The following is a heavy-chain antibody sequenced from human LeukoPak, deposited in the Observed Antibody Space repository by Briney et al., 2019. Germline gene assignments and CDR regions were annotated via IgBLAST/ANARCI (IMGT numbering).Heavy chain of an antibody. D-gene: IGHD3-10*01. Sequence: SGGSLRLSCAASGFIFSNYGMHWVRQAPGKGLEWVTFIRYDGGTKYYADSVRGRFTISRDNSKNILYLQMDSLRREDTAVYYYAKDSHGSQNYYYFMDVWGKGNTVIVSS. J-gene: IGHJ6*03. V-gene: IGHV3-30*02. CDR3: AKDSHGSQNYYYFMDV. CDR1: GFIFSNYG. CDR2: IRYDGGTK.